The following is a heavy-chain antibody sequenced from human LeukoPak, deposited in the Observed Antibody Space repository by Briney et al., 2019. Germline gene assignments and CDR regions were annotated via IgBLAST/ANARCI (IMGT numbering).Heavy chain of an antibody. V-gene: IGHV4-59*08. CDR3: ARLGTACCSSTSCYGAFDI. J-gene: IGHJ3*02. Sequence: SETLSLTCTVSGGSISSYYWSWIRQPPGKGLEWIGYIYYSGSTNYNPSLKSRVTISVDTSKNQFSLKLSSVTAADTAVYYCARLGTACCSSTSCYGAFDIWGQGTMVTVSS. CDR1: GGSISSYY. CDR2: IYYSGST. D-gene: IGHD2-2*01.